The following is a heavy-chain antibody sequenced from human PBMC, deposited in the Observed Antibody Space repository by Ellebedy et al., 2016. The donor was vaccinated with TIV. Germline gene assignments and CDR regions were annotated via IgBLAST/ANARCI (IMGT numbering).Heavy chain of an antibody. CDR2: IDPSDSYT. V-gene: IGHV5-10-1*01. Sequence: PGGSLRLSCKGSGSIFTDHWITWVSQLHGKGLEWMGRIDPSDSYTNYNPSFDGHVTIPAYKSFRTAYLQWSSLKASYTALYYCARLVYGGYQSFDSWGQGTLVTVSS. CDR1: GSIFTDHW. CDR3: ARLVYGGYQSFDS. J-gene: IGHJ4*02. D-gene: IGHD4-17*01.